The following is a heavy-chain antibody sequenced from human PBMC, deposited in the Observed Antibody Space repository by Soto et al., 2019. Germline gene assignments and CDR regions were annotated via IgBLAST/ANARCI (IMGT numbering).Heavy chain of an antibody. CDR3: ARDLAAGTCDY. Sequence: QVQLVQSGAEVKKPGASVKVSCKASGYTFNSYAISWVRQAPGQGLEWMGWISAYNGNTNYAQMLQGRVTMTTDTSTSTAHMELRSLRSDDTAVYYCARDLAAGTCDYWGQGTLVTVSS. J-gene: IGHJ4*02. CDR2: ISAYNGNT. D-gene: IGHD6-13*01. CDR1: GYTFNSYA. V-gene: IGHV1-18*01.